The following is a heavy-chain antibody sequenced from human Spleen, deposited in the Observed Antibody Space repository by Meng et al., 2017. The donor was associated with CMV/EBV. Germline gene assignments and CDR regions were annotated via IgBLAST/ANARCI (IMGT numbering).Heavy chain of an antibody. CDR2: IRYDGSIE. V-gene: IGHV3-30*02. CDR1: GFSFRSYG. D-gene: IGHD2-2*02. Sequence: GESLKISCAASGFSFRSYGIHWVRQAPGKGLEWVAFIRYDGSIEYYADSVKGRFTIYRDNSKNTLYLQMNSLRTEDTAVYYCARGGALSEPGAIRGSFDYWGQGTLVTVSS. CDR3: ARGGALSEPGAIRGSFDY. J-gene: IGHJ4*02.